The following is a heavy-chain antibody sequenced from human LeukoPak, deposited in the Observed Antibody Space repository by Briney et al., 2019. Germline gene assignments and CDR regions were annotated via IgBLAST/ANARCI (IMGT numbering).Heavy chain of an antibody. CDR2: ISYDGSNK. J-gene: IGHJ4*02. V-gene: IGHV3-30*03. Sequence: GGSLRLSCAASGFTFSSYGMHWVRQAPGKGLEWVAVISYDGSNKYYADSVKGRFTISRDNSKNTLYLQMNSLRAEDTAVYYCARDRGGLNYFDYWGQGTLVTVSS. CDR1: GFTFSSYG. CDR3: ARDRGGLNYFDY. D-gene: IGHD3-10*01.